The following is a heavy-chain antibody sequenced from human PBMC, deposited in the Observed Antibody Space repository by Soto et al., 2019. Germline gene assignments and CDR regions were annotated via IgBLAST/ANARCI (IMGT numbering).Heavy chain of an antibody. J-gene: IGHJ6*02. D-gene: IGHD3-22*01. CDR3: ARGYKVYYDSSGYWDYYYYYGMDV. CDR1: GYSFLSHY. CDR2: IHPAVINT. V-gene: IGHV1-46*01. Sequence: ASVKVSCKAFGYSFLSHYMHWVRQAPGQGLEWMGTIHPAVINTGYAQKIQGRVTMTTDTSTSTAYMELSSLRSEDTAVYYCARGYKVYYDSSGYWDYYYYYGMDVWGQGTTVTVSS.